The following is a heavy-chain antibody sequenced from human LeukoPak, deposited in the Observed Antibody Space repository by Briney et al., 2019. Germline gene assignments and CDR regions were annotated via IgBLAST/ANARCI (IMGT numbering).Heavy chain of an antibody. CDR2: ISYDGSNK. D-gene: IGHD1-20*01. V-gene: IGHV3-30*19. J-gene: IGHJ4*02. CDR3: AREYNWNYFDY. CDR1: GFTFSSYG. Sequence: GGSLRLSCAASGFTFSSYGMHWVRQAPGKGLEWVAVISYDGSNKYYADSVKGRFTISRDNSKNTLYLQMNSLRAEDTAVYYCAREYNWNYFDYWGQGTLVTASS.